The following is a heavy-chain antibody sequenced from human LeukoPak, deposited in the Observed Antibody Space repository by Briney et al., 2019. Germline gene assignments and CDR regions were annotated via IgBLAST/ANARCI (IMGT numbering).Heavy chain of an antibody. CDR3: ARDSADYCSSTSCYPAYYFDY. V-gene: IGHV3-7*01. CDR2: IKQDGSKK. CDR1: GFPFSSYW. Sequence: GGSLRLSCVASGFPFSSYWMIWVRQAPGKGLEWVANIKQDGSKKSYVDSVKGRFTISRDNAKNSLYLQMNSLRAEDTAVYYCARDSADYCSSTSCYPAYYFDYWGQGTLVTVSS. J-gene: IGHJ4*02. D-gene: IGHD2-2*01.